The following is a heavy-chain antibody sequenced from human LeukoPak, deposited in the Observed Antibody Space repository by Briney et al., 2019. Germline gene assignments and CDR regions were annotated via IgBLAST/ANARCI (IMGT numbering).Heavy chain of an antibody. CDR1: GFTFSSYS. D-gene: IGHD2-15*01. J-gene: IGHJ4*02. Sequence: GGSLRLSCAASGFTFSSYSMYWVRQPPGKGLEWVSYISSSSSTIYYADSVKGRFTISRDNAKNSLYLQMNSLRAEDTAVYYCARCSGGSWRWGDFDYWGQGTLVTVSS. V-gene: IGHV3-48*01. CDR2: ISSSSSTI. CDR3: ARCSGGSWRWGDFDY.